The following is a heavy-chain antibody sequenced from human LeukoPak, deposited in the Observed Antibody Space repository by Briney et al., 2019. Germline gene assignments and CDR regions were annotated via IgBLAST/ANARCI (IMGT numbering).Heavy chain of an antibody. D-gene: IGHD2-15*01. J-gene: IGHJ4*02. CDR3: AREDPLVAARGLDY. V-gene: IGHV4-4*07. Sequence: SETLSLTCTVSGGSINSYYWGWIRQPAGKGLEWVGRIYASGNTDYNPSLKSRLTMSMDTSKNQFSLSLSSVSAADTAVYFCAREDPLVAARGLDYWGQGTLVTVSS. CDR1: GGSINSYY. CDR2: IYASGNT.